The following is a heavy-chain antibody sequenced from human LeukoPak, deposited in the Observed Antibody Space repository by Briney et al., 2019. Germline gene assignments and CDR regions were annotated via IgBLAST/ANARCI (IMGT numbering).Heavy chain of an antibody. CDR3: ARTGISGYYELGAFDI. CDR2: ISRDTYDV. J-gene: IGHJ3*02. Sequence: PGGSLRLSCAASGFTFRNYGMNWVRQAPGKGLEWVSSISRDTYDVYKADSVSGRFTISRDNAKNSLYLQMNSLRAEDTAVHYCARTGISGYYELGAFDIWGQGTMVTVSS. D-gene: IGHD3-22*01. CDR1: GFTFRNYG. V-gene: IGHV3-21*01.